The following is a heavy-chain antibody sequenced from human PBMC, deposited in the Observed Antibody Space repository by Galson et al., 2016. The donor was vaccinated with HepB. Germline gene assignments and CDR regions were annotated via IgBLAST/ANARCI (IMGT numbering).Heavy chain of an antibody. J-gene: IGHJ5*02. D-gene: IGHD3-9*01. CDR3: TTYYGNILTAYRWFDP. CDR1: GFTFSDAW. V-gene: IGHV3-15*01. Sequence: SLRLSCAASGFTFSDAWMNWVRQAPGKGLEWVGRITRKTDGGTTDYAAPVEGRFTISRDDSKNTLYLQMNNLKNEDTAVYYCTTYYGNILTAYRWFDPWGQGTLVTVSS. CDR2: ITRKTDGGTT.